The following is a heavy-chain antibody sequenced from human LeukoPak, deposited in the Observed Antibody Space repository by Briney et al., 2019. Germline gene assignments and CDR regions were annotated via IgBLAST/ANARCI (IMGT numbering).Heavy chain of an antibody. CDR2: IGAGGTYT. Sequence: PGGSLRLSCAASGFTFSSFAKGWVRQAPGKGLEWVSAIGAGGTYTYYADSVKGRFTISRDNSKNTLYLQMNSLRAEDTALYYCAKDGYSGYGYYFDYWGQGTLVTVSS. CDR3: AKDGYSGYGYYFDY. D-gene: IGHD5-12*01. J-gene: IGHJ4*02. V-gene: IGHV3-23*01. CDR1: GFTFSSFA.